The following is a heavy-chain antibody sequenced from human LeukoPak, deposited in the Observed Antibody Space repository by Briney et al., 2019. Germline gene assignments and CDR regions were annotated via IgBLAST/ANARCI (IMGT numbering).Heavy chain of an antibody. CDR1: GYAITSHF. CDR3: AREAIAAGKNFDF. Sequence: ASVKVSCKTSGYAITSHFMHWVRQAPGQGLEWVGTIHPDGETTTYGQKFQGRVTMTCDTSTSTVYMDLSSLRSEDTAVYYCAREAIAAGKNFDFWGPGTLVTVSS. CDR2: IHPDGETT. D-gene: IGHD6-25*01. J-gene: IGHJ4*02. V-gene: IGHV1-46*01.